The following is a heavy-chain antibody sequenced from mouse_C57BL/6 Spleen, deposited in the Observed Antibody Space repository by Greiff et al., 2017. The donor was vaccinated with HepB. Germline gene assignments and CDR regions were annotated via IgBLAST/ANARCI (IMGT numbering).Heavy chain of an antibody. CDR3: ERKGAYDYDGEFAY. Sequence: EVQLVESGGGLVQPKGSLKLSCAASGFSFNTYAMNWVRQAPGKGLEWVARIRSKSNNYETYYADSVKDRLTISRNDSESMLYLQMNNLKTEDTAMYYCERKGAYDYDGEFAYWGQGTLVTVSA. CDR1: GFSFNTYA. CDR2: IRSKSNNYET. D-gene: IGHD2-4*01. V-gene: IGHV10-1*01. J-gene: IGHJ3*01.